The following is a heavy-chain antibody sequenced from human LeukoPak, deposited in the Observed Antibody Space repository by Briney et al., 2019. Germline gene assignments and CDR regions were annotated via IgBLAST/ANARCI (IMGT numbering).Heavy chain of an antibody. CDR2: ISSTGGTI. V-gene: IGHV3-48*01. CDR3: ARGYSRAAFDI. CDR1: GFTLSNYL. D-gene: IGHD2-15*01. J-gene: IGHJ3*02. Sequence: GGSLRLSCVGSGFTLSNYLMNWVRQAPGKGLEWVSFISSTGGTIYYADAVKGRFTVSRDNAKNSLLLQMNSLRAEDTALYYCARGYSRAAFDIWGQGTMVTVSS.